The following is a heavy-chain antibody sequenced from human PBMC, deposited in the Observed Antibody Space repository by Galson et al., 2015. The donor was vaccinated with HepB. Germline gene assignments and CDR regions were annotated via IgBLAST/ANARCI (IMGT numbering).Heavy chain of an antibody. J-gene: IGHJ6*03. Sequence: SVKVSCKASGYTFTSYGISWVRQAPGQGLEWMGWISAYNGNTNYAQKLQGRVTMTTDTSTSTAYMELRSLRSDDTAVYYCAREGTSLGQYYDILTGYYYYYYYMDVWGKGTTVTVSS. D-gene: IGHD3-9*01. CDR1: GYTFTSYG. V-gene: IGHV1-18*01. CDR3: AREGTSLGQYYDILTGYYYYYYYMDV. CDR2: ISAYNGNT.